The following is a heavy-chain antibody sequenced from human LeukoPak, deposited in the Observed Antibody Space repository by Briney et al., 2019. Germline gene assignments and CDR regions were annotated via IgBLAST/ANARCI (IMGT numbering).Heavy chain of an antibody. CDR2: IKQDGSEK. CDR3: ARDRQIAY. Sequence: GGSLRLSCAASGFTFSNYWLTWVRQAPGQRQEWVANIKQDGSEKHYVDSVKGRFTISRDNAKNSLYLQMNSLRAEDTAVYYCARDRQIAYWGQGTLVTVSS. V-gene: IGHV3-7*01. CDR1: GFTFSNYW. J-gene: IGHJ4*02.